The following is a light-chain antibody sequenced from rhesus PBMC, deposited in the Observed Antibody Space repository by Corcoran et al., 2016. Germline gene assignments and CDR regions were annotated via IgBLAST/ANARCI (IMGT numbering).Light chain of an antibody. CDR3: QQYIRGPLT. V-gene: IGKV1-22*01. CDR1: QRVMNW. Sequence: DIQMTQSPSSLSASVGDTVTISCRASQRVMNWLAWYQQKPGKAPKLLIYRASPLQSGVPSRFSGGGSGTDFTLTISSLQSEDFATYFCQQYIRGPLTVGGGTKVDLK. J-gene: IGKJ4*01. CDR2: RAS.